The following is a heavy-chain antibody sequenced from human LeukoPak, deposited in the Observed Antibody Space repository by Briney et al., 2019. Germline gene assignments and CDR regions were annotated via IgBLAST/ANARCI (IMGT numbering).Heavy chain of an antibody. D-gene: IGHD6-13*01. V-gene: IGHV1-2*02. CDR1: GYTFTGYY. J-gene: IGHJ6*02. CDR3: ARDPRIAAAARPDYYYYGMDV. CDR2: INPNSGGT. Sequence: GASVKVSCKASGYTFTGYYMHWVRQAPGQGLEWMGWINPNSGGTNYAQKFQGRVTMTRDTSISTAYMEMSRLRSDDTAVYYCARDPRIAAAARPDYYYYGMDVWGQGTTVTVSS.